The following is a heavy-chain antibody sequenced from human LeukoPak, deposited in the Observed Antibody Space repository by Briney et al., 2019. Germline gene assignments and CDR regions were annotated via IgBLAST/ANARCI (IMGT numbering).Heavy chain of an antibody. CDR1: GLTFSCYI. V-gene: IGHV3-21*04. Sequence: GGSLRLSCAVCGLTFSCYIMNWVRQAPGRGLEWVSSISSSSSYIYYADSVKGRFTISRDNAKNSLFLQINSLRAEDTSVYYCGRGGQVDTNDYWGQGSVVTVSS. D-gene: IGHD3-9*01. CDR2: ISSSSSYI. CDR3: GRGGQVDTNDY. J-gene: IGHJ4*02.